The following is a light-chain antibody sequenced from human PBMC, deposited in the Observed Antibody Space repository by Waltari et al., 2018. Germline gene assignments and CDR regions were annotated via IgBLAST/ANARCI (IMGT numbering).Light chain of an antibody. J-gene: IGLJ1*01. Sequence: QSALTQPASVSGSPGQSITISCTGTSSDVGGYDYVSWYQQHPGKAPKHILYDVSNRPVTFSQRFSGSKSGNTASRTISGLQADDEAEYYCGSYTSSTTLAFGTGTKVTVL. V-gene: IGLV2-14*03. CDR1: SSDVGGYDY. CDR3: GSYTSSTTLA. CDR2: DVS.